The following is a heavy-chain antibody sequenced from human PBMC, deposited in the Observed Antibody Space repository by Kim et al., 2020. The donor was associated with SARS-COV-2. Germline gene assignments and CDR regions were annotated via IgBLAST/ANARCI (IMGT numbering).Heavy chain of an antibody. CDR1: GGSISSYY. V-gene: IGHV4-4*07. J-gene: IGHJ6*02. Sequence: SETLSLTCTVSGGSISSYYWSWIRQPAGKGLEWIGRIYTSGSTNYNPSLKSRVTMSVDTSKNQFSLKLSSVTAADTAVYYCARETSIVDIVATTKIYYYYGMDVWGQGTTVTVSS. CDR3: ARETSIVDIVATTKIYYYYGMDV. D-gene: IGHD5-12*01. CDR2: IYTSGST.